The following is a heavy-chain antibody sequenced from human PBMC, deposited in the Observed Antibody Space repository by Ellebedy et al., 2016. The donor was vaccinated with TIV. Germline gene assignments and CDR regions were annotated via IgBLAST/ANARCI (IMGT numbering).Heavy chain of an antibody. CDR2: INPNSGGT. CDR1: GYTFTGYY. Sequence: ASVKVSXKASGYTFTGYYMHWVRQAPGQGLEWMGWINPNSGGTNYAQKFQGRVTMTRDTSISTAYMELSRLRSDDTAVYYCARGKRSFRSDGAAATGHFDYWGQGTLVTVSS. D-gene: IGHD6-13*01. J-gene: IGHJ4*02. V-gene: IGHV1-2*02. CDR3: ARGKRSFRSDGAAATGHFDY.